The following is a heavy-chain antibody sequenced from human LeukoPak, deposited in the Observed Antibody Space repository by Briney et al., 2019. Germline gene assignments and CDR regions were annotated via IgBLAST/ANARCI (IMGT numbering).Heavy chain of an antibody. Sequence: GGSLRLSCAASGFTFISYGMHSVRQAPGKGLEWVAVLWEVGSNEYYTVAVKGRFTISRDNSENTLYLQMNSLSSEDTAVYYCARDLGYIVVVPAAMPFDYWGQGTLVTVSS. D-gene: IGHD2-2*01. CDR3: ARDLGYIVVVPAAMPFDY. CDR2: LWEVGSNE. V-gene: IGHV3-33*01. CDR1: GFTFISYG. J-gene: IGHJ4*02.